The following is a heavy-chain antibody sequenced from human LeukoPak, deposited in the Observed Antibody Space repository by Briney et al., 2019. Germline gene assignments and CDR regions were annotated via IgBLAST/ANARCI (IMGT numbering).Heavy chain of an antibody. V-gene: IGHV3-23*01. D-gene: IGHD6-13*01. J-gene: IGHJ4*02. CDR2: ISDNGANS. CDR3: ARRRKAAAGDFEY. CDR1: GFTFSRYA. Sequence: GGSLRLSCAVSGFTFSRYAMTWVRQAPGKGLEWVSAISDNGANSKYADPVRGRFSISRDNSKNTLYLQMTSLRTEDTAIYYCARRRKAAAGDFEYWGQGTLVTVSS.